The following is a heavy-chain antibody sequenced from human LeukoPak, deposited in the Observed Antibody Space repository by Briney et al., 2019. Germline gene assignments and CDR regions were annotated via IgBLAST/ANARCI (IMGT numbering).Heavy chain of an antibody. J-gene: IGHJ4*02. CDR3: TRAGGYDNYLDY. Sequence: GGSLRLSCTTSGFTFGVYGFNWVRQAPGKGLEWVGFIRKKAHDWTPQYAASVQGRFTISRDDSKGIAYLEMNSLKTEDTAVYYCTRAGGYDNYLDYWGQGTPVTVSS. CDR2: IRKKAHDWTP. D-gene: IGHD5-12*01. CDR1: GFTFGVYG. V-gene: IGHV3-49*04.